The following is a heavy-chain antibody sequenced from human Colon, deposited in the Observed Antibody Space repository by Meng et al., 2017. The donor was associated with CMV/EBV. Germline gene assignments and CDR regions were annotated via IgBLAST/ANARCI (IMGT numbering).Heavy chain of an antibody. D-gene: IGHD1-26*01. V-gene: IGHV3-74*01. J-gene: IGHJ4*02. CDR3: ARGYSGTYRADY. Sequence: FAASGFTVSSYWMHWVRQVPGKGLVWVSRINSDGTSASYADSVQGRFTISRDNAKSTLYLQMNSLRAEDTAVYYCARGYSGTYRADYWGQGTLVTVSS. CDR2: INSDGTSA. CDR1: GFTVSSYW.